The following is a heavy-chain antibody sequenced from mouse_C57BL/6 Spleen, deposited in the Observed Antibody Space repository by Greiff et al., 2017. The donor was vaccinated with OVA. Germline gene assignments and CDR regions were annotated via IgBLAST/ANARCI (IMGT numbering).Heavy chain of an antibody. V-gene: IGHV5-9*01. CDR1: GFTFSSYT. CDR3: ARHEGWDY. CDR2: ISGGGGNT. Sequence: EVMLVESGGGLVKPGGSLKLSCAASGFTFSSYTMSWVRQTPEKRLEWVATISGGGGNTYYPDSVKGRFTISRDNAKNTLYLQMSSLRSEDTALYYCARHEGWDYWGQGTTLTVSS. J-gene: IGHJ2*01. D-gene: IGHD2-3*01.